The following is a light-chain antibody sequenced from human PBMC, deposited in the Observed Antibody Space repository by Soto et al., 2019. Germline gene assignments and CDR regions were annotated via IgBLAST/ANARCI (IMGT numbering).Light chain of an antibody. J-gene: IGKJ4*01. Sequence: DIQLTQSPSFLSASVGDRVTITWRASQGINNYLAWYQQKPGKAPKLLVFAASTLQSGVPSRFTGSGSGTEFTLTISSLQHEDCATYYCQQVKSYPASFGGGTKVEIK. V-gene: IGKV1-9*01. CDR2: AAS. CDR1: QGINNY. CDR3: QQVKSYPAS.